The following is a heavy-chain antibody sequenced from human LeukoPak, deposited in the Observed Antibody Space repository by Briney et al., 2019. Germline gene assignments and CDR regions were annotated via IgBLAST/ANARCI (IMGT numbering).Heavy chain of an antibody. Sequence: VASVKVSCKASGYTFTGYYMHWVRQAPGQGLEWMGRINPNSGGTNYAQKFQGRVTITTDESTSTAYMELSSLRSEDTAVYYCARDYSSGWDRPFGYWGQGTLVTVSS. J-gene: IGHJ4*02. V-gene: IGHV1-2*06. CDR2: INPNSGGT. CDR1: GYTFTGYY. D-gene: IGHD6-19*01. CDR3: ARDYSSGWDRPFGY.